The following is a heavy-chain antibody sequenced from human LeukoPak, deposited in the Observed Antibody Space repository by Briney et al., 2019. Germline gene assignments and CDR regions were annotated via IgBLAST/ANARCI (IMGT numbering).Heavy chain of an antibody. Sequence: GGSLRLSCAASGFTVSSNYMSWVRQAPGKGLEWVSVIYSGGSTYYADSVKGRFTISRDNSKNTLYLQMHSLRAEDTAVYYCARDQAGRYYFDYWGQGTLVTVSS. J-gene: IGHJ4*02. CDR2: IYSGGST. D-gene: IGHD6-19*01. CDR1: GFTVSSNY. CDR3: ARDQAGRYYFDY. V-gene: IGHV3-66*02.